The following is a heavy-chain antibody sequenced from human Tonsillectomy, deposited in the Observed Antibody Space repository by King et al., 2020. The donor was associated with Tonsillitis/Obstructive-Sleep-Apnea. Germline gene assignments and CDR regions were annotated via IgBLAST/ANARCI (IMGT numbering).Heavy chain of an antibody. Sequence: QLQESGPGLVKPSQTLSLTCTVSNGSISSAGYYWSWIRQHPGKGLEWIGYISYSGNAYYNPSLKSRVIISVDTSKNQFSLNLSSVTAADTAVYYCASTTPPYYYYYMDVWGTGTTVAVSS. CDR1: NGSISSAGYY. J-gene: IGHJ6*03. D-gene: IGHD1-1*01. CDR3: ASTTPPYYYYYMDV. V-gene: IGHV4-31*03. CDR2: ISYSGNA.